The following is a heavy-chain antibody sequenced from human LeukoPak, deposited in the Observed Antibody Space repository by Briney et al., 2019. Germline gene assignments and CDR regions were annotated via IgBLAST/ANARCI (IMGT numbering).Heavy chain of an antibody. CDR2: MNPKSGDT. D-gene: IGHD3-16*01. CDR1: GYSFTGYY. J-gene: IGHJ4*02. CDR3: VPRGDEGFDY. Sequence: GASVKVSCKTSGYSFTGYYMHWVRQAPGQGLEWMGRMNPKSGDTNYAQKFQGRVTMTRDTSINTAYMELSSLRSDDTAVHYCVPRGDEGFDYWGQGSLVTVSS. V-gene: IGHV1-2*06.